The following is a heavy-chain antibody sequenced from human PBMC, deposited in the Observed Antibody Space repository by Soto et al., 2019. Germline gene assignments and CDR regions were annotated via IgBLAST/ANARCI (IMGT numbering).Heavy chain of an antibody. Sequence: QVQLVESGGGVVQPGRSLRLSCAASGFTFSSYGMHWVRQAPGKGLEWVAVIWYDGSNKYYADSVKGRFTISRDNSKKTLYLQMNSQRAEDTGVYYCARDCAGYSSGWSPRGGFDYWGQGTLVTVSS. D-gene: IGHD6-19*01. V-gene: IGHV3-33*01. J-gene: IGHJ4*02. CDR1: GFTFSSYG. CDR3: ARDCAGYSSGWSPRGGFDY. CDR2: IWYDGSNK.